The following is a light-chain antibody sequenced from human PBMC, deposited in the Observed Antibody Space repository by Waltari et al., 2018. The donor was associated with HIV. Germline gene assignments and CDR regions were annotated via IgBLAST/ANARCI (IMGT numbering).Light chain of an antibody. CDR3: ATWDDSLNEWV. CDR1: SSNIGDNP. Sequence: QSVLTQPPSASGTPGQRVTISCSGSSSNIGDNPLTWYHKVPGTAPQVLIYSDNQRPSGVPDRFSGSKSGTSVSLAISGLQSEDEADYYCATWDDSLNEWVFGGGTKLTVL. CDR2: SDN. J-gene: IGLJ3*02. V-gene: IGLV1-44*01.